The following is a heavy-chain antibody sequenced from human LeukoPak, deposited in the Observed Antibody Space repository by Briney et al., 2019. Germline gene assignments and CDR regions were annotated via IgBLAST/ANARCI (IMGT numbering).Heavy chain of an antibody. CDR1: GGTFSSYA. J-gene: IGHJ6*02. V-gene: IGHV1-69*04. CDR3: ASCLGVRGVMPPGSYYGMDV. CDR2: IIPILGIA. D-gene: IGHD3-10*01. Sequence: GASVKVSCKASGGTFSSYAISWVRQAPGQGLEWMGRIIPILGIANYAQKFQGRVTITADKSTSTAYMELSSLRSEDTAVYYCASCLGVRGVMPPGSYYGMDVWGQGTTVTVSS.